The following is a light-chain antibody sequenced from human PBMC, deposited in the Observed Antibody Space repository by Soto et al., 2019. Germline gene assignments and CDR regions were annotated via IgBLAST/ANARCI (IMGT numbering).Light chain of an antibody. V-gene: IGLV2-14*01. CDR1: SSDIGDSNF. Sequence: QSVLAQPASVSGSPGQSITISCTGTSSDIGDSNFASWYQHHPGKAPKLLIYDVSDRPSRISSRFSGSKSANTASLTISGLQAEDEALYYCSSYTSTTTVRFVFGTGTKVTVL. CDR3: SSYTSTTTVRFV. CDR2: DVS. J-gene: IGLJ1*01.